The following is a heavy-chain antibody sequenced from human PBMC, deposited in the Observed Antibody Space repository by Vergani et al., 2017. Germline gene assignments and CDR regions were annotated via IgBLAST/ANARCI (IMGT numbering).Heavy chain of an antibody. J-gene: IGHJ6*03. D-gene: IGHD2-15*01. CDR2: MNPNSGNT. Sequence: QVQLVQSGAEVKKPGASVKVSCKASGYTFTSYDINWVRQATGQGLEWMGWMNPNSGNTGYAQKFQGRVTMTRNTSISTAYMELSSLRSEDTAVYYWAXVIAAIRRRTVVSYYYYYMDVWGKGTTVTVSS. CDR3: AXVIAAIRRRTVVSYYYYYMDV. CDR1: GYTFTSYD. V-gene: IGHV1-8*01.